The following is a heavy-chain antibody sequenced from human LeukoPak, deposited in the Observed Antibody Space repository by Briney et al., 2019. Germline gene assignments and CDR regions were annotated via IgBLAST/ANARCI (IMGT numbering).Heavy chain of an antibody. CDR2: ISSSGSAD. D-gene: IGHD3-3*01. CDR3: ARTQKYYDLWSGMN. J-gene: IGHJ4*02. CDR1: GFTFSDYY. Sequence: KPGGSVRLSCAATGFTFSDYYMSWLCQAPGKGLEWISYISSSGSADYYADSVQGRFTVSRDNAKSSLYLQMNSLRAEDTAVYYCARTQKYYDLWSGMNWGQGTLVTVSS. V-gene: IGHV3-11*04.